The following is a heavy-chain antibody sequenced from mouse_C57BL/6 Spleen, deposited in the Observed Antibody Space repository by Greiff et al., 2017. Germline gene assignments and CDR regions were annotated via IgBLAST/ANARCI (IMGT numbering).Heavy chain of an antibody. J-gene: IGHJ2*01. D-gene: IGHD2-2*01. CDR2: IYPGDGDT. CDR3: ARGGLRKGNYFDY. Sequence: VQLQQSGPELVKPGASVKFSCKASGYAFTSSWMNWVKQRPGQGLEWIGRIYPGDGDTNYNGKFKGKATLTADKSSSTAYMQLSSLTSEDSAVYYCARGGLRKGNYFDYWGQGTTLTVSS. V-gene: IGHV1-82*01. CDR1: GYAFTSSW.